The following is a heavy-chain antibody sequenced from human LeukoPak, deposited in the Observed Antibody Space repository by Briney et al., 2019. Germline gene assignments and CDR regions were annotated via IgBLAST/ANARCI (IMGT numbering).Heavy chain of an antibody. CDR1: DGSVSGSY. D-gene: IGHD2-21*02. CDR3: ARLTGGDPWPQRGWFDL. Sequence: SETLSLTCSVSDGSVSGSYWIWIRQTPGNGLEWVAYIHSAGGTNYNPSLKGRVTISVDTSKSQFSLKLRSVTAADTAVYFCARLTGGDPWPQRGWFDLWGQGTLVTVSS. J-gene: IGHJ5*02. V-gene: IGHV4-59*08. CDR2: IHSAGGT.